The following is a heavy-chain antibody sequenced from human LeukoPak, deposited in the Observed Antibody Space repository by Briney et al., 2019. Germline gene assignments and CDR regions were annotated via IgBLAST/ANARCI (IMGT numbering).Heavy chain of an antibody. CDR2: ISSSSSYT. CDR1: GFTFNSYN. D-gene: IGHD5-12*01. CDR3: ARSRGGPGPYYGMDV. V-gene: IGHV3-21*05. J-gene: IGHJ6*02. Sequence: GGSLRLSCAASGFTFNSYNMNWVRQAPGKGLEWVSYISSSSSYTNYADSVKGRFTISRDNAKNSLYLQMNSLRAEDMAVYYCARSRGGPGPYYGMDVWGQGTTVTVSS.